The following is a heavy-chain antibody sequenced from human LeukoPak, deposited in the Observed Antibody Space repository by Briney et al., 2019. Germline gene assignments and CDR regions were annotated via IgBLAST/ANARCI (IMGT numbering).Heavy chain of an antibody. V-gene: IGHV3-13*01. J-gene: IGHJ3*02. CDR2: IGTAGDT. Sequence: GGSLRLSCAASGFTFSTYDMHWVRQATGKGLEWVSGIGTAGDTYYPASVKGRFTISRDNSKNTLYLQMNSLRAEDTAVYYCARLRLEYSSLDAFDIWGQGTMVTVSS. CDR3: ARLRLEYSSLDAFDI. CDR1: GFTFSTYD. D-gene: IGHD6-6*01.